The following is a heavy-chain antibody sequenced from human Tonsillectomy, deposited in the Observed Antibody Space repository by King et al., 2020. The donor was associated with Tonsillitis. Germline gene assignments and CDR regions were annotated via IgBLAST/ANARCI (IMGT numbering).Heavy chain of an antibody. Sequence: VQLVESGGGLVKPGGSLRLSCAASGFTFSSYSMNWVRQAPGKGVEWVSSISSSSSYIYYADSVKGRFTISRDNAKNSLYLKMNSLRAEDTAVYYCASHLSHDAFDIWGQGTMVTVSS. CDR1: GFTFSSYS. J-gene: IGHJ3*02. CDR2: ISSSSSYI. CDR3: ASHLSHDAFDI. V-gene: IGHV3-21*01.